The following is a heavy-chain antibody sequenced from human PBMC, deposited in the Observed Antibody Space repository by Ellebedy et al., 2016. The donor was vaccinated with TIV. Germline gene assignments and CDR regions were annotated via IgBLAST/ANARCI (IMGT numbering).Heavy chain of an antibody. CDR2: IKFDEFEK. CDR1: GFTFSRYW. CDR3: ARAGDYNLLSPAGGY. Sequence: GESLKISCAASGFTFSRYWMSWLRQAPGKGLEYVAHIKFDEFEKYHADSVKGRFTISRDNAKNSLYLQMDSLRANDTAVYYCARAGDYNLLSPAGGYWGQGTLVTVSS. V-gene: IGHV3-7*02. D-gene: IGHD4-17*01. J-gene: IGHJ4*02.